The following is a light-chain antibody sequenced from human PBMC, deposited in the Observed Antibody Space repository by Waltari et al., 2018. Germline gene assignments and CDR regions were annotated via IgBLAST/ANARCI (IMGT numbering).Light chain of an antibody. Sequence: QSVLTQPPSASETPGPTVIISCSGSTSNLGSNYLYWYQQLPGMAPKLLIYRNNQRPSGVPDRFSGSKSGTSASLAISGLRSEDEAVYYCASWDDSHYVFGTGTKVTVL. CDR2: RNN. CDR3: ASWDDSHYV. V-gene: IGLV1-47*01. J-gene: IGLJ1*01. CDR1: TSNLGSNY.